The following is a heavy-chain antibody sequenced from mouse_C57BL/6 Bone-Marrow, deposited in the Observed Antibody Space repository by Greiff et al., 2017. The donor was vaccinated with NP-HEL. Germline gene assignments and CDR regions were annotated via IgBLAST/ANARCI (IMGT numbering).Heavy chain of an antibody. CDR1: GYTFTSYW. CDR2: IHPSDSDT. CDR3: AIGYEGYNYAMDY. Sequence: QVHVKQPGAELVKPGASVKVSCKASGYTFTSYWMHWVKQRPGQGLEWIGRIHPSDSDTNYNQKFKGKATLTVDKSSSTAYMQLSSLTSEDSAVYYCAIGYEGYNYAMDYWGQGTSVTVSS. V-gene: IGHV1-74*01. J-gene: IGHJ4*01. D-gene: IGHD2-3*01.